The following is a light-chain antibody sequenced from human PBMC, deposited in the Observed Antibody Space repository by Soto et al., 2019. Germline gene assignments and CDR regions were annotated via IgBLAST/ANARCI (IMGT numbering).Light chain of an antibody. Sequence: QSVLTQPPSVSGAPGQRVTMSCTGGSSNIGTGYDVHWYQQLPGTAPKLLISHNNNRPSGVPDRFSGSKSGTSASLAITGLQAEDEADYYCQSFDSSLSVVVFGGGTKLPVL. J-gene: IGLJ3*02. CDR1: SSNIGTGYD. CDR2: HNN. CDR3: QSFDSSLSVVV. V-gene: IGLV1-40*01.